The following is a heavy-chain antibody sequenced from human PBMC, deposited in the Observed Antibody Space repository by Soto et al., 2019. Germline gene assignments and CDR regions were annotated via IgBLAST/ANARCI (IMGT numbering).Heavy chain of an antibody. CDR3: ARVSSDFGVVISPHFDY. Sequence: TLSLTCTVSGGSISSYYWSWIRQPPGKGLEWIGYIYYSGSTNYNPSLKSRVTISVDTSKNQFSLKLSSVTAADTAVYYCARVSSDFGVVISPHFDYWGQGTLVTVSS. V-gene: IGHV4-59*01. CDR2: IYYSGST. CDR1: GGSISSYY. D-gene: IGHD3-3*01. J-gene: IGHJ4*02.